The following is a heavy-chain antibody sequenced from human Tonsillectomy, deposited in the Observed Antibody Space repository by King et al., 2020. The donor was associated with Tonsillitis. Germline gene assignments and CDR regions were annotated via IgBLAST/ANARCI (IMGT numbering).Heavy chain of an antibody. Sequence: QLVQSGPEVTKPGASVKVSCKASGYTFTDYYIHWVRQAPGQGLEWMGWINPDSGDPNYTQKFQGRAIMTRDTSIITAYMELRSLRSDDTAVYYCARSAKYSSSWYYFWGQGALVTVSS. V-gene: IGHV1-2*02. D-gene: IGHD6-13*01. CDR2: INPDSGDP. J-gene: IGHJ4*02. CDR3: ARSAKYSSSWYYF. CDR1: GYTFTDYY.